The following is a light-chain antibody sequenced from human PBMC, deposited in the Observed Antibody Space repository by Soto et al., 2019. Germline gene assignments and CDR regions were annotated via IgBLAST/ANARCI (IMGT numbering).Light chain of an antibody. V-gene: IGKV3-20*01. CDR1: PSVSSNY. CDR3: QQYGSSPRT. J-gene: IGKJ1*01. CDR2: GAS. Sequence: EIVLTQSPGTLSLSPGERATLYCRASPSVSSNYLAWYQQKPGQAPRLLIYGASSRATGIPDRFSGSGSGTVFTLTISRLEREDCAVFYGQQYGSSPRTFGQGTKVEI.